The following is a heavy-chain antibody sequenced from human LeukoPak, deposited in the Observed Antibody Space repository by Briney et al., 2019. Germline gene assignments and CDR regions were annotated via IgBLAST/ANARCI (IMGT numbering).Heavy chain of an antibody. CDR3: AKDQGNWAYFDY. CDR1: GFTFSSYG. D-gene: IGHD7-27*01. V-gene: IGHV3-30*02. J-gene: IGHJ4*02. Sequence: LSGGSLRPSCAASGFTFSSYGMHWVRQAPGKGLEWVAFIRYDGSNKYYTDSVKGRFTISRDDSKNTVYLQMNGLRAEDTAVYYCAKDQGNWAYFDYWGQGTLVTVSS. CDR2: IRYDGSNK.